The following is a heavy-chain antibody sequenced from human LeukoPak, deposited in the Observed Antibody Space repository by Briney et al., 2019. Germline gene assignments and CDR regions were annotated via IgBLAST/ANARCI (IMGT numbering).Heavy chain of an antibody. CDR3: ARGLGRMRVGVVIIYGY. J-gene: IGHJ4*02. V-gene: IGHV3-30-3*01. CDR1: GFTFSSYA. CDR2: ISYDGSNK. D-gene: IGHD3-3*01. Sequence: PGGSLRLSCAASGFTFSSYAMHWVRQAPGKGLEWVAVISYDGSNKYYADSVKGRFTISRDNSKNTLYLQMNSLRAEDTAVYYCARGLGRMRVGVVIIYGYWGQGTLVTVSS.